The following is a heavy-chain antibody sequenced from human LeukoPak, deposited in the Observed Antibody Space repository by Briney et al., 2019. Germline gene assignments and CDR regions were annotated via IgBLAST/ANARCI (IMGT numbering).Heavy chain of an antibody. CDR2: INHSGST. Sequence: SETLSLTCAVYGGSFSGYYWSWIRQPPGKGLEWIGEINHSGSTNYNPSLKSRATISVDTSKNQFSLKLSSVTAADTAVYYCARYSIAVAAIDYWGQGTLVTVSS. V-gene: IGHV4-34*01. J-gene: IGHJ4*02. CDR1: GGSFSGYY. D-gene: IGHD6-19*01. CDR3: ARYSIAVAAIDY.